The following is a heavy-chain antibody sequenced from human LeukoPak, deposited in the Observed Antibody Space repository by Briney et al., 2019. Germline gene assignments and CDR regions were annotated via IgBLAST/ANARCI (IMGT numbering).Heavy chain of an antibody. CDR3: ARDWWIGNNWFDP. J-gene: IGHJ5*02. D-gene: IGHD2-15*01. V-gene: IGHV4-39*07. CDR2: IYYSGST. CDR1: GGSINSSSYY. Sequence: PSETLSRTCTVSGGSINSSSYYWHWLRQPPEKGLECIGSIYYSGSTYYSPSLKSRVIISVGTSKNHFSLKLSSATAADTAVYYCARDWWIGNNWFDPWGQGTLVTVSS.